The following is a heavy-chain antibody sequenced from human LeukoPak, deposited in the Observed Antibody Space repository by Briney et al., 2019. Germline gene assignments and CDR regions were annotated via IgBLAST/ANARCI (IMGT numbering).Heavy chain of an antibody. CDR3: AREWQYQFDY. D-gene: IGHD4-11*01. Sequence: SETLSLTCTVSGDSISSYFWSWIRQPPGKGLEWIGYFSHSGSTNYNPSLKSRVTISVDTSKNQFSLHLSSVTAADTAVYYCAREWQYQFDYWGQGSLVTVSS. V-gene: IGHV4-59*01. J-gene: IGHJ4*02. CDR2: FSHSGST. CDR1: GDSISSYF.